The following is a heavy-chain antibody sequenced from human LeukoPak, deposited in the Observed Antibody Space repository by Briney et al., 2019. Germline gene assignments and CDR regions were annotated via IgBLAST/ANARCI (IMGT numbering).Heavy chain of an antibody. J-gene: IGHJ5*02. V-gene: IGHV3-23*01. CDR3: AKDHCSSTSCYARHNWFDP. CDR2: ISGSGGST. D-gene: IGHD2-2*01. CDR1: GFTFSSYA. Sequence: GGSLRLSCAASGFTFSSYAMHWVRQAPGKGLEWVSAISGSGGSTYYADSVKGRFTISRDNSKNTLYLQMNSLRAEDTAVYYCAKDHCSSTSCYARHNWFDPWGQGTLVTVSS.